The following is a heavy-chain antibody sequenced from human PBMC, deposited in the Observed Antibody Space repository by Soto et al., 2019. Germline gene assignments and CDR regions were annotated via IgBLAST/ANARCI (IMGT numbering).Heavy chain of an antibody. V-gene: IGHV4-39*01. Sequence: SETLSLTCTVSGGSLSSSSYYWGWIRQPPGKGLEWIGSFSYSGRTYYNPSLKSRVTISVDTSKKQFSLKLSSVTAADTAVYYCARHLTTMTTTDYWGQGNLVTVSX. D-gene: IGHD4-17*01. CDR2: FSYSGRT. CDR1: GGSLSSSSYY. J-gene: IGHJ4*02. CDR3: ARHLTTMTTTDY.